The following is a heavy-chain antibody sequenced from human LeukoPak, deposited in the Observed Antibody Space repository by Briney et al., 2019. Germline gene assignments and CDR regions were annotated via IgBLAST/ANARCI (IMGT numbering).Heavy chain of an antibody. V-gene: IGHV3-23*01. CDR3: ASFIRPGRVYYMDV. CDR2: ISGSGGST. CDR1: GFSFSSYA. J-gene: IGHJ6*03. D-gene: IGHD3-10*01. Sequence: GGSLRLSCAASGFSFSSYAMSWVRQAPGKGLEWVSAISGSGGSTYYADSVKGRFTISRDNSKNTLYLQMNILRAEDTAVYYCASFIRPGRVYYMDVWGKGTTVTVCS.